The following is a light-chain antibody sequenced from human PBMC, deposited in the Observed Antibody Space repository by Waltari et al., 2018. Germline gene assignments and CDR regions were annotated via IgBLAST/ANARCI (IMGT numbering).Light chain of an antibody. CDR3: MHGTHWPPVYT. J-gene: IGKJ2*01. V-gene: IGKV2-30*01. Sequence: DVVLTQSPLSLPVTLGQPASISCRSSQSLVYSDGNTYLNWYQQTPGQSPRRLIYKVSSRDSGVPARFSGSGSVADFMLEISRVEAEDVGVYYCMHGTHWPPVYTFGQGTKLEIK. CDR1: QSLVYSDGNTY. CDR2: KVS.